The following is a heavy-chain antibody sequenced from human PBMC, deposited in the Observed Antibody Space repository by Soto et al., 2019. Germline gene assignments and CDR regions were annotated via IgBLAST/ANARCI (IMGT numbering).Heavy chain of an antibody. Sequence: PGGSLRLSCAASGFTFSSYAMHWVRQAPGKGLEWVAVISYDGSNKYYADSVKGRFTISRDNSKNTLYLQMNSLRAEDTAVYYCASMEYYYDSSGYYYGGTRIDYWGQGTLVTVSS. D-gene: IGHD3-22*01. V-gene: IGHV3-30-3*01. J-gene: IGHJ4*02. CDR1: GFTFSSYA. CDR2: ISYDGSNK. CDR3: ASMEYYYDSSGYYYGGTRIDY.